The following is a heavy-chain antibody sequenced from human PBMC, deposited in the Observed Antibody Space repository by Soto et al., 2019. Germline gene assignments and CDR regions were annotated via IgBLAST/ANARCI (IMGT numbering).Heavy chain of an antibody. CDR1: GGSFSGYY. V-gene: IGHV4-34*01. Sequence: XETLSLTCAVYGGSFSGYYWSWIRQPPGKGLEWIGEINHSGSTNYNPSLKSRVTISVDTSKNQFSLKLSSVTAADTAVYYCARGKYSGYVVKGWFDPWGQGTLVTVSS. J-gene: IGHJ5*02. D-gene: IGHD5-12*01. CDR2: INHSGST. CDR3: ARGKYSGYVVKGWFDP.